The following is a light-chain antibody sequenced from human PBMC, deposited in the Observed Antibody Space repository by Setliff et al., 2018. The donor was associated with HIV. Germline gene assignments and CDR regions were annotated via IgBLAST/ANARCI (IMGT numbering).Light chain of an antibody. CDR1: SNDVGRYDL. J-gene: IGLJ1*01. CDR3: CSNTGSNTFV. CDR2: QAT. V-gene: IGLV2-23*01. Sequence: QSALTQPASVSGSPGQSITISCTGTSNDVGRYDLVSWYQQHPARAPKLITYQATRRPSGVSNRFSGSKSGNVASLTISGLQAEDEADYYCCSNTGSNTFVFGIGTKVTVL.